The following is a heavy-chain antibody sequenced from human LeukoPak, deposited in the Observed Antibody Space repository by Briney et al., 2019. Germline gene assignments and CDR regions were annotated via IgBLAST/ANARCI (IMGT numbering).Heavy chain of an antibody. D-gene: IGHD1-26*01. V-gene: IGHV6-1*01. Sequence: SQTLSLTCAISGDSVSSNSAAWNWIRQSPSRGLEWLGRTYYRSKWYNDYAVSVKSRITINPDTSKNQFSLQLNSVTPEDTAVYYCARDTLWSGSAPNAFDIWGQGTRVTVSS. CDR3: ARDTLWSGSAPNAFDI. J-gene: IGHJ3*02. CDR2: TYYRSKWYN. CDR1: GDSVSSNSAA.